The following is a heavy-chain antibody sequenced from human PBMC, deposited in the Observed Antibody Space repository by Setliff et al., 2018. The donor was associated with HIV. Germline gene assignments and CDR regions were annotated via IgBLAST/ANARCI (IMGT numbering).Heavy chain of an antibody. J-gene: IGHJ5*02. CDR2: INPNTGVT. CDR1: GYTFTDYY. D-gene: IGHD2-2*01. Sequence: GASVKVSCKASGYTFTDYYIHWVRQAPGQGLEWMGWINPNTGVTTYALKFQGRVTITRDTSISTAYMELSRLRSDDTAVYYRARGELGYCSITSCYAGWFDPWGLGTLVTVSS. V-gene: IGHV1-2*02. CDR3: ARGELGYCSITSCYAGWFDP.